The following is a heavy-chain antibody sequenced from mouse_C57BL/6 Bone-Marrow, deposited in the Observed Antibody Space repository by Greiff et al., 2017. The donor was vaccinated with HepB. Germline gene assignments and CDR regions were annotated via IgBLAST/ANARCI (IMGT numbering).Heavy chain of an antibody. V-gene: IGHV14-4*01. CDR1: GFNIKDDY. CDR2: IDPENGDT. Sequence: EVQRVESGAELVRPGASVKLSCTASGFNIKDDYMHWVKQRPEQGLEWIGWIDPENGDTEYASKFQGKATITADTSSNTAYLQLSSLTSEDTAVYYCTTVVAQYYFDYWGQGTTLTVSS. D-gene: IGHD1-1*01. J-gene: IGHJ2*01. CDR3: TTVVAQYYFDY.